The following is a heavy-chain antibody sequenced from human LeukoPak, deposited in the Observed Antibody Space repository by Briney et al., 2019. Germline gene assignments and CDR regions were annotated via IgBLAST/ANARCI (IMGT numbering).Heavy chain of an antibody. Sequence: AGGSLRLSCAASGFTFSSYSMNWVRQAPGKGLEWVASIRQDGNEKYYVDSVKGRFTISRDNTYYSLYLQMNTLRAEDTAVYYCARDGVAPGLYFDYWGQGNLVTVSS. J-gene: IGHJ4*02. CDR2: IRQDGNEK. CDR3: ARDGVAPGLYFDY. V-gene: IGHV3-7*01. CDR1: GFTFSSYS. D-gene: IGHD2-8*01.